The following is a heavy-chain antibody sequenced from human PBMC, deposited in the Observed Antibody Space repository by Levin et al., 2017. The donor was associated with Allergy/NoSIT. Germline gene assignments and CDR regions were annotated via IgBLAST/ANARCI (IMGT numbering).Heavy chain of an antibody. V-gene: IGHV6-1*01. J-gene: IGHJ2*01. CDR2: TYYRSKWYN. Sequence: SPTLSLPCAISGDSVSSNSVAWNWIRQSPSRGLEWLGRTYYRSKWYNDYAVSVKSRITINPDTSKNQFSLQLNSVTPEDTAVYYCASWNHKLRYFDLWGRGSLVTVSS. D-gene: IGHD1-1*01. CDR1: GDSVSSNSVA. CDR3: ASWNHKLRYFDL.